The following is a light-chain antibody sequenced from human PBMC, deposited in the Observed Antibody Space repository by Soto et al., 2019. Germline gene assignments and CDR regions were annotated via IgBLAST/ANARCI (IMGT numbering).Light chain of an antibody. CDR3: QQYGSSPVT. CDR2: GAS. Sequence: EIVLTQSPGTLSLSPGDRATLPCRASQSLSSTYLAWYQQTAGQAPRLLIYGASSRATGIPDRFSGSGSGTDFTLTISRLEPEDFAVYYCQQYGSSPVTFGPGTKVDIK. V-gene: IGKV3-20*01. CDR1: QSLSSTY. J-gene: IGKJ3*01.